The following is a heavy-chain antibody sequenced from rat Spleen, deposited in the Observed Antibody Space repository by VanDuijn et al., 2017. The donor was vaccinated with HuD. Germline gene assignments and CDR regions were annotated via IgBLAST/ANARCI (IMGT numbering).Heavy chain of an antibody. CDR2: ISTGGDNT. D-gene: IGHD1-5*01. V-gene: IGHV5S13*01. J-gene: IGHJ2*01. CDR1: GFTFTNYD. Sequence: EVQLVESGGGLVRPGGSLKLSCSVSGFTFTNYDMAWVRQAPTKGLEWIASISTGGDNTHYRHSVKGRFTISRDNVKNTQYLQMDSLRSEDTATYYCARLGYNPFDSWGQGVMVTVSS. CDR3: ARLGYNPFDS.